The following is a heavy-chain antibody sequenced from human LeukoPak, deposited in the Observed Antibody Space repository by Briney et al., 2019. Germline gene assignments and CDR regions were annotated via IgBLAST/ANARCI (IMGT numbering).Heavy chain of an antibody. CDR3: ARDSRAVAVAVFDY. CDR2: IYYSGST. CDR1: GGSISSYY. J-gene: IGHJ4*02. Sequence: PSETLSLTCTVSGGSISSYYWSWIRQPPGKGLEWIGYIYYSGSTNYNPSLKSRVTISVDTSKNQFSLKLSSVAAADTAVCYCARDSRAVAVAVFDYWGQGTLVTVSS. V-gene: IGHV4-59*01. D-gene: IGHD6-19*01.